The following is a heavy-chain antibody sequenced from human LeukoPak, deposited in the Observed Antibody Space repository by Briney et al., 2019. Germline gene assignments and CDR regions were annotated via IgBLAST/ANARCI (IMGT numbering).Heavy chain of an antibody. J-gene: IGHJ6*02. CDR1: GYTFTSYG. D-gene: IGHD6-13*01. V-gene: IGHV1-18*01. CDR3: ARDRKSGSSWRNYYYYYGMDV. CDR2: ISAYNGNT. Sequence: GASVKVSCKASGYTFTSYGISWVRQAPGQGLEWMGWISAYNGNTNYAQKLQGRVTMTTDTSTSTAYMELRSLRSDDTAVYYCARDRKSGSSWRNYYYYYGMDVWGQGTTVTVSS.